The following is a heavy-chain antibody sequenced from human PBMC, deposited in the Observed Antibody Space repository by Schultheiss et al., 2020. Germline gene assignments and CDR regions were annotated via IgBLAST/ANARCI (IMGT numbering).Heavy chain of an antibody. CDR2: INPNSGGT. D-gene: IGHD3-10*01. CDR1: GYTFTGYY. CDR3: ASFGAQAGFDY. J-gene: IGHJ4*02. Sequence: ASVKVSCKASGYTFTGYYMHWVRQAPGQGLEWMGWINPNSGGTSYAQKFQGRVTMTRDTSTSTVYMELSRLRSDDTAVYYCASFGAQAGFDYWGQGTLVTVSS. V-gene: IGHV1-2*02.